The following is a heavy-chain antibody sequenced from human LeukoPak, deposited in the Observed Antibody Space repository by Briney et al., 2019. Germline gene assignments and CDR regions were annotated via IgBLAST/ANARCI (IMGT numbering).Heavy chain of an antibody. CDR1: GFTFSSYW. CDR2: IKQDGSEK. J-gene: IGHJ4*02. D-gene: IGHD3/OR15-3a*01. CDR3: ASSVDPRPFDY. V-gene: IGHV3-7*01. Sequence: GGSLRLSCAASGFTFSSYWMNWVRQAPGKGLEWVANIKQDGSEKYYVDSVKGRFTISRDNAKNSLNLQMNSLRADDTAVYYCASSVDPRPFDYWGQGTLVTVSS.